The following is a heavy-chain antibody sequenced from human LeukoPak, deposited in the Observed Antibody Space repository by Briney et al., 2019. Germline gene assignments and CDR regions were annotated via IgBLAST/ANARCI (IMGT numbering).Heavy chain of an antibody. CDR1: GDSISSYY. D-gene: IGHD5-18*01. CDR3: ARAPGYSYGYGDDAFDI. Sequence: SETLSLTCTVSGDSISSYYWSWIRQPPGKGLEWIGYIYYSGSTNYNPSLKSRVTISVDTSKNQFSLKLSSVTAADTAVYYCARAPGYSYGYGDDAFDIWGQGTMVTVSS. CDR2: IYYSGST. V-gene: IGHV4-59*08. J-gene: IGHJ3*02.